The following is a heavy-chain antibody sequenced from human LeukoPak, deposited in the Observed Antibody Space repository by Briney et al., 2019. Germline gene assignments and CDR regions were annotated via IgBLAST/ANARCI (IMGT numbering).Heavy chain of an antibody. D-gene: IGHD3-16*02. CDR2: ISSSSSTI. CDR3: ARDFPVMITFGGVIVFPLDY. J-gene: IGHJ4*02. V-gene: IGHV3-48*01. CDR1: GFTFSSYS. Sequence: PGGSLRLSCAASGFTFSSYSMNWVRQAPGKGLEWVSYISSSSSTIYYADSVKGRFTISRDNAKNSLYLQMNSLRAEDTAVYYCARDFPVMITFGGVIVFPLDYWGQGTLVTVSS.